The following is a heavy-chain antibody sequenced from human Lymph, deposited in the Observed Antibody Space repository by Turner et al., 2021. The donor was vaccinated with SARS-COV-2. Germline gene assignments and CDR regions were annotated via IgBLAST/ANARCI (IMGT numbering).Heavy chain of an antibody. J-gene: IGHJ5*02. Sequence: VQLVQSGAELQKSGSSVLVSCKDSGCTFSSYSISLVRQAPGQGLEWMGRIIPIIGIADYAKKGQGRDTITADKSTRTAYMELSSLRSEDTAMYYGARRRLESYSGRNYSWFDPWGQGTLVTVSS. V-gene: IGHV1-69*04. CDR3: ARRRLESYSGRNYSWFDP. D-gene: IGHD1-26*01. CDR2: IIPIIGIA. CDR1: GCTFSSYS.